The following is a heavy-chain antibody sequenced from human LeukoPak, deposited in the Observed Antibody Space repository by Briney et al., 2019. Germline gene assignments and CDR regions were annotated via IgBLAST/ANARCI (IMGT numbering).Heavy chain of an antibody. V-gene: IGHV3-30*02. Sequence: QAGGSLRLSCAASGFTFSSYAMSWVRQAPGKGLEWVAFIRYDGSSEYYADSVKGRFTISRDISKNTLYLQMNSLRAEDTAVYYCAKAVWFGESYYFDFWGQGTLVTVSS. J-gene: IGHJ4*02. CDR2: IRYDGSSE. CDR3: AKAVWFGESYYFDF. CDR1: GFTFSSYA. D-gene: IGHD3-10*01.